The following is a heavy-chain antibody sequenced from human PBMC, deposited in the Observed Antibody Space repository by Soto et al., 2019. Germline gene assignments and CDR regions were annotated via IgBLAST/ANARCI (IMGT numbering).Heavy chain of an antibody. Sequence: GGSLRLSCAASGFTFSNYAMSWVRQAPGKGLEWVSSVSGSGGGTYCADSVKGRFTISRDNSKNTLYLQMNSLRAEDTAVYYCAKELGYCSGGSCYVAAFDIWGQGTMVTVSS. CDR1: GFTFSNYA. V-gene: IGHV3-23*01. D-gene: IGHD2-15*01. CDR2: VSGSGGGT. CDR3: AKELGYCSGGSCYVAAFDI. J-gene: IGHJ3*02.